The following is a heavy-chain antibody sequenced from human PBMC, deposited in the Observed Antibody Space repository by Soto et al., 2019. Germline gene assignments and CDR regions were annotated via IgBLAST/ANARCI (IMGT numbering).Heavy chain of an antibody. J-gene: IGHJ4*02. Sequence: SETLSLTCTVSGASIRCGGFSWSWIRQSPGKGLEWIGYISHLENTYFHPSFKSRLTMSIDRSRNQFSLNLSSVTAAARAVYYCVRGGGYDPFDYWGQGVLVTVSS. CDR3: VRGGGYDPFDY. CDR2: ISHLENT. CDR1: GASIRCGGFS. V-gene: IGHV4-30-2*06. D-gene: IGHD5-12*01.